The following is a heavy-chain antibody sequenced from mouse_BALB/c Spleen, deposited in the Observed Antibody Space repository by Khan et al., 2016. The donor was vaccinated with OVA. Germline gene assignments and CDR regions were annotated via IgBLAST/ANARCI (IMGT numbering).Heavy chain of an antibody. CDR2: IWGGGST. V-gene: IGHV2-6-5*01. D-gene: IGHD2-10*01. J-gene: IGHJ4*01. Sequence: QVQLKESGPGLVAPSQSLSITCTVSEFSLTDYGVSWIRQPPGKGLEWLGVIWGGGSTYYNSALKSRLSISKDNSKSQVFLKMNSLQTDDTAMYYCAKSFYAHYYAMDYWGQGTSVTVSS. CDR3: AKSFYAHYYAMDY. CDR1: EFSLTDYG.